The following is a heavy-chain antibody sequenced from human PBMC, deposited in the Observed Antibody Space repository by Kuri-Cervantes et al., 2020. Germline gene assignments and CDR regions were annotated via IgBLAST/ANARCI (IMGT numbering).Heavy chain of an antibody. CDR3: ATQGLVPAARWFDP. V-gene: IGHV3-23*01. J-gene: IGHJ5*02. D-gene: IGHD2-2*01. CDR1: GFTFSSYA. Sequence: ETLSLTCAASGFTFSSYAMSWVRQAPGKGLEWVSAISGSGGRTYYADSVKGRFTISRDNAKNSLYLQMNSLRDEDTAVYYCATQGLVPAARWFDPWGQGTLVTVSS. CDR2: ISGSGGRT.